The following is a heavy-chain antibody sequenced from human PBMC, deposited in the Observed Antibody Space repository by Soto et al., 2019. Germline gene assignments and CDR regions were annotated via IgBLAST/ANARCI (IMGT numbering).Heavy chain of an antibody. J-gene: IGHJ4*02. V-gene: IGHV4-59*01. CDR1: GSIXSYY. CDR3: ATSPSYGDYVYFDY. Sequence: GSIXSYYWSWIRQHPGKGLEWIGYIYYSGSTNYNPSLKSRVTISVDTSKNQFSLKLSSVTAADTAVYYCATSPSYGDYVYFDYWGQGTLVTVSS. CDR2: IYYSGST. D-gene: IGHD4-17*01.